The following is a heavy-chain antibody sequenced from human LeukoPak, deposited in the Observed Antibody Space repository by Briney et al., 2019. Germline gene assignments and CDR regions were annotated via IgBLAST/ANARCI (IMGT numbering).Heavy chain of an antibody. J-gene: IGHJ4*02. CDR1: GFIFSSYA. CDR2: ISYDGSNK. Sequence: PGGSLRLSCAASGFIFSSYAMHWVRQAPGKGLEWVAVISYDGSNKYYADSVKGRFTISRDNSKNTLYLQMNSLRAEDTAVYYCARGGSIVVVVAAMDLWGQGTLVTVSS. D-gene: IGHD2-15*01. V-gene: IGHV3-30-3*01. CDR3: ARGGSIVVVVAAMDL.